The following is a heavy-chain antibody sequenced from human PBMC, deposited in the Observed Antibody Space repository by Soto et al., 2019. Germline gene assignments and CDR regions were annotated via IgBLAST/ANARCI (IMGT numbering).Heavy chain of an antibody. J-gene: IGHJ4*02. CDR1: GFSLSTRGVG. CDR2: LYWDDDE. CDR3: AHRPRVFTYFFDY. D-gene: IGHD3-3*01. V-gene: IGHV2-5*02. Sequence: ITLNESGPPLVKPTQTLTLTCTFSGFSLSTRGVGVGGIRQPPGKALEWLALLYWDDDERYSPSLMSRLTITKDTSKNQVFLTMTNVDPVDTATYYCAHRPRVFTYFFDYWGQGTLVTVSS.